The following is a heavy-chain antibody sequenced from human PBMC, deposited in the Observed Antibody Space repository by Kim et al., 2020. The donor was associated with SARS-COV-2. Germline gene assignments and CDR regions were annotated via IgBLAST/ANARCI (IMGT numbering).Heavy chain of an antibody. CDR1: GFTFSGSA. D-gene: IGHD6-6*01. Sequence: GGSLRLSCAASGFTFSGSAMHWVRQASGKGLEWVGRIRSKANSYATAYAASVKGRFTISRYDSKNTAYLQMTSLKTEDTAVYYCTTRGGSSSSWGMDVWGEGTTVTFSS. CDR3: TTRGGSSSSWGMDV. J-gene: IGHJ6*04. V-gene: IGHV3-73*01. CDR2: IRSKANSYAT.